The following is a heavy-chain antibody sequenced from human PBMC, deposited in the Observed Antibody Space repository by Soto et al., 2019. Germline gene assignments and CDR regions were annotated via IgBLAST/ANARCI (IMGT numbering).Heavy chain of an antibody. Sequence: QITLKESGPTLVKPTQTLTLTCTFSGFSLGTSGVGVGWIRQPPGKALEWRALIYWDDDKRYSPSLNSRLTITKDTSKNQVVLTMTNMDPVDTATYYCSHSRPPRLLDYLGQGTLVTVSS. CDR1: GFSLGTSGVG. J-gene: IGHJ4*02. CDR2: IYWDDDK. CDR3: SHSRPPRLLDY. V-gene: IGHV2-5*02. D-gene: IGHD6-6*01.